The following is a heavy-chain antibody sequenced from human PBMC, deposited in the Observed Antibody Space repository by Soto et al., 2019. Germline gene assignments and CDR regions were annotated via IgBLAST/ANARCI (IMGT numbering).Heavy chain of an antibody. Sequence: PSETLSLTCTVSGASVSNGDYYWTWFRQRPGRGLEWIGLIHYSGRPLYTPSLRSRVTISVDTSKNHFSLNLRSGTAADTAVYFCARMPAGNSRHYLEYWGQGSLVTVSS. CDR2: IHYSGRP. J-gene: IGHJ4*02. V-gene: IGHV4-30-4*08. CDR3: ARMPAGNSRHYLEY. D-gene: IGHD6-13*01. CDR1: GASVSNGDYY.